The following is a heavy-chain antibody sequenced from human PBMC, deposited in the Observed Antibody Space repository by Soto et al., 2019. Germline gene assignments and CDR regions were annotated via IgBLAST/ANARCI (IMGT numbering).Heavy chain of an antibody. CDR2: IYYSGNT. D-gene: IGHD3-16*01. CDR3: AGGPHGYNYYGMDV. CDR1: GGSIVTGSYY. V-gene: IGHV4-39*01. J-gene: IGHJ6*02. Sequence: SETLSLTCTVSGGSIVTGSYYWGWIRQPPGKGLEWLGHIYYSGNTYYTPSLKSRVTISVDTSKNQFSLRLSSVTAADTAVYYCAGGPHGYNYYGMDVWGQGTTVTVSS.